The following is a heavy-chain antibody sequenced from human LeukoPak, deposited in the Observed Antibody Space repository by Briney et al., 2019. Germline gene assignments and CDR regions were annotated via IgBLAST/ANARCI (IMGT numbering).Heavy chain of an antibody. CDR1: GGSISSYY. J-gene: IGHJ4*02. CDR3: AGYAVAGTNY. CDR2: IYYSGST. V-gene: IGHV4-59*05. D-gene: IGHD6-19*01. Sequence: SETLSLTCTVSGGSISSYYWSWIRQPAGKGLEWIGSIYYSGSTYYNPSLKSRVTISVDTSKNQFSLKLSSVTAADTAVYYCAGYAVAGTNYWGQGTLVTVSS.